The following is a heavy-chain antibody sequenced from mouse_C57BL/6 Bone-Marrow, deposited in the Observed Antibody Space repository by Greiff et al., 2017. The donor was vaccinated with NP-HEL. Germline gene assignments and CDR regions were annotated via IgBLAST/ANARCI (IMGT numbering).Heavy chain of an antibody. CDR2: INPSSGYT. D-gene: IGHD2-4*01. J-gene: IGHJ3*01. V-gene: IGHV1-7*01. Sequence: VLLVESGAELAKPGASVKLSCKASGYTFTSYWMHWVKQRPGQGLEWIGYINPSSGYTKSNQKVKDKATLTADKSSSTAYMQLSSLTYEDSAVYYCARGIKRFAYWGQGTLVTVSA. CDR3: ARGIKRFAY. CDR1: GYTFTSYW.